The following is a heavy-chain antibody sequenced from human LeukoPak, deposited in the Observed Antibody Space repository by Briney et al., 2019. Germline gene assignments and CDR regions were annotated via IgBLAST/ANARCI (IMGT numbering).Heavy chain of an antibody. D-gene: IGHD1-26*01. CDR1: GFTLSNYI. V-gene: IGHV3-48*01. CDR3: AREVGYYYYYMDV. CDR2: ISSSGDTI. Sequence: GGSLRLSCVASGFTLSNYIMSWVRQAPGKGLEWLSYISSSGDTIYYADSVKGRFTISRDSAKNSLYLQMSSLRAEDTAVYYCAREVGYYYYYMDVWGKGTTVAVSS. J-gene: IGHJ6*03.